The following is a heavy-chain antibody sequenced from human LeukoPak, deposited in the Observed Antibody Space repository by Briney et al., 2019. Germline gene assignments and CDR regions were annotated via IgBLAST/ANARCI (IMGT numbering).Heavy chain of an antibody. CDR1: GGSISSSTYY. J-gene: IGHJ5*02. Sequence: AETLSLTCTASGGSISSSTYYWGWIRQPPGKGLEWIGSIYYGGSTYYNPSLNSRVTISVDTSKNQFSLKLSSVTAADTAVYYCAKVDISNWFDPWGQGTLVTVSS. CDR3: AKVDISNWFDP. D-gene: IGHD2-2*03. CDR2: IYYGGST. V-gene: IGHV4-39*07.